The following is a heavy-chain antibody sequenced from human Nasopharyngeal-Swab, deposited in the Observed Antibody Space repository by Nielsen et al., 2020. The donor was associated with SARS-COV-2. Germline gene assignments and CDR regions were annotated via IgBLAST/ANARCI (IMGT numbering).Heavy chain of an antibody. J-gene: IGHJ4*02. Sequence: SCKGSGYSFPSYWIGWVRQMPGKGLEWMGIIYPGDSDTRYSPSFQGQVTISADKSISTAYLQWNSLKASDTAMYYCARRADDIALDYWGQGTLVTVSS. CDR2: IYPGDSDT. V-gene: IGHV5-51*01. CDR3: ARRADDIALDY. D-gene: IGHD3-22*01. CDR1: GYSFPSYW.